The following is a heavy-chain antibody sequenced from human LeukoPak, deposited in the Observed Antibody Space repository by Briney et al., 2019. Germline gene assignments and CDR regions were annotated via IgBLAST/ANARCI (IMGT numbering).Heavy chain of an antibody. J-gene: IGHJ6*03. CDR1: GGSFSGYY. Sequence: SETLSLTCAVYGGSFSGYYWSWIRQPPGKGLEWIGEINHSGSTNYNPSLKSRVTISVDTSKNQFSLKLSSVTAADTAVYYCARQGVGRFHYYYYMDVWGKGTTVTVSS. D-gene: IGHD2-21*01. CDR2: INHSGST. CDR3: ARQGVGRFHYYYYMDV. V-gene: IGHV4-34*01.